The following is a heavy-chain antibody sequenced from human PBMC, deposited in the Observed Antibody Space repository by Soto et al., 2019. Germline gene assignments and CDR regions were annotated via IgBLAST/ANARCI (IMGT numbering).Heavy chain of an antibody. V-gene: IGHV4-59*01. D-gene: IGHD3-3*01. CDR1: GGSISSYY. Sequence: SETLSLTCTVSGGSISSYYWSWIRQPPGKGLEWIGYIYYSGSTNYNPSLKSRVNISVDTSKDQFSLKLSSVTAADTAVYYCAGSSFWSGYYTYWFDPWGRGTLVTVSS. CDR2: IYYSGST. CDR3: AGSSFWSGYYTYWFDP. J-gene: IGHJ5*02.